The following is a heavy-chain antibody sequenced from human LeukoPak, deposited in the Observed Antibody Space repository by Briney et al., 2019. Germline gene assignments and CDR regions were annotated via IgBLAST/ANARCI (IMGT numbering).Heavy chain of an antibody. Sequence: GRSLRLSCAASGFTFSSYGMHWVRQAPGKGLEWVAVIWYDGSNKYYADSVKGRFTISRDNSKNTLYLQMNSLRAEDTAVYYCARAQDYGDDNWFDPWGQGTLVTDSS. CDR1: GFTFSSYG. CDR2: IWYDGSNK. J-gene: IGHJ5*02. D-gene: IGHD4-17*01. V-gene: IGHV3-33*01. CDR3: ARAQDYGDDNWFDP.